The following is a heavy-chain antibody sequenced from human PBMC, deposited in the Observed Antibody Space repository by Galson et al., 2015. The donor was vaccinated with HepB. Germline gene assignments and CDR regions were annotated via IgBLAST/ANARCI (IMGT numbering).Heavy chain of an antibody. CDR3: ARVAGYSTGWLSY. J-gene: IGHJ4*02. CDR1: GYSFNSYW. Sequence: QSGAEVKKPGESLKISCKGSGYSFNSYWIAWVRQEPGKGLEWMGIIYSGDSDIRYSPSFQGQVTISVDKSISTAYLQWSSLKASDTATYYCARVAGYSTGWLSYWGQGTLVTVSS. CDR2: IYSGDSDI. D-gene: IGHD6-19*01. V-gene: IGHV5-51*03.